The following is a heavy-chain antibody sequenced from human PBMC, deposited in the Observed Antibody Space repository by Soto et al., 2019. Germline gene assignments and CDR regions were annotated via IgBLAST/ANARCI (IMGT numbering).Heavy chain of an antibody. D-gene: IGHD2-8*01. CDR2: IHYSGTT. Sequence: SETLSLTCTVSGTSISSYYWSWIRQPPGKGLEWIANIHYSGTTNYNPSLASRVTLSVDTSKNQFSLKMTSVTAADRAMYFCARYNSYAIDYWGRGTLVTVYS. J-gene: IGHJ4*02. V-gene: IGHV4-59*01. CDR1: GTSISSYY. CDR3: ARYNSYAIDY.